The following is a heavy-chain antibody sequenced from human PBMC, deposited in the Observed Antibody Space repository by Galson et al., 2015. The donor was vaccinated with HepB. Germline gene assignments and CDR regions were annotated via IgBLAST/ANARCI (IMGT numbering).Heavy chain of an antibody. CDR2: INAGNGNT. Sequence: SVKVSCKASGYTFTSYAMHWVRQAPGQRLEWMGWINAGNGNTKYSQKFQGRVTITRDTSASTAYMELSSLRSEDTAVYYCARGRGYYGSGSNGVGYYYYYMDVWGKGTTVTVSS. CDR3: ARGRGYYGSGSNGVGYYYYYMDV. D-gene: IGHD3-10*01. CDR1: GYTFTSYA. V-gene: IGHV1-3*01. J-gene: IGHJ6*03.